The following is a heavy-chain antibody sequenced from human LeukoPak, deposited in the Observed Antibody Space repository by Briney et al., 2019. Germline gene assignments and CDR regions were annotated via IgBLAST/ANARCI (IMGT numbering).Heavy chain of an antibody. CDR1: GFSFNYAW. D-gene: IGHD1-1*01. V-gene: IGHV3-7*04. J-gene: IGHJ4*02. Sequence: PGGSLRLSCAASGFSFNYAWMDWVRQAPGKGLEWVATITLDGSDSYYVDSVKGRFTVSRDNAKNSLYLQMNSLRAEDTAVFYCTTENWYVFENWGQGSLVTVSS. CDR2: ITLDGSDS. CDR3: TTENWYVFEN.